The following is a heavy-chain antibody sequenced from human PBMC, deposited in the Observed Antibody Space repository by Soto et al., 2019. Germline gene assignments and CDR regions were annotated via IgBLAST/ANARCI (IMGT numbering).Heavy chain of an antibody. CDR2: IYHSGST. CDR1: SGSISSSNW. J-gene: IGHJ4*01. CDR3: ACIDLGDILAY. D-gene: IGHD2-15*01. V-gene: IGHV4-4*02. Sequence: SETLSLTCAVSSGSISSSNWWSWVRQPPGKGLEWIGEIYHSGSTNYNPSLKSRVTISVDKSKNQFSLKLSSVTAADTAVYYCACIDLGDILAYSSQRTPVTVSS.